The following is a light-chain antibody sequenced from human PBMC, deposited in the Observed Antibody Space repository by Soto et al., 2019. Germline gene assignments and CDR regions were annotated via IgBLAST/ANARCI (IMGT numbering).Light chain of an antibody. CDR3: QQYNSYSPYT. J-gene: IGKJ2*01. CDR2: KAS. Sequence: DIQMTQSPSTLSASVGDRVTITCRASQSISSWLAWYQQKPGKAPKLLIYKASSLESGVPSRFIGSESGTEFTLTISSLQPDDFATYYCQQYNSYSPYTFGQGTKLEIK. CDR1: QSISSW. V-gene: IGKV1-5*03.